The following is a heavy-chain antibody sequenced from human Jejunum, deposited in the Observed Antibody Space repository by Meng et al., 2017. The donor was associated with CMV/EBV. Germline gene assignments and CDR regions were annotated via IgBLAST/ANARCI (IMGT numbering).Heavy chain of an antibody. CDR2: IKKDASEK. CDR3: ARGPSGGNSLGY. CDR1: GFAVSSYW. D-gene: IGHD2-15*01. Sequence: SGFAVSSYWMSWVRQAPGKGLEWVADIKKDASEKDYVDSVKGRFTISRDNAKNSLYLQMYSLRVEDTAVYYCARGPSGGNSLGYWGQGTLVTVSS. J-gene: IGHJ4*02. V-gene: IGHV3-7*01.